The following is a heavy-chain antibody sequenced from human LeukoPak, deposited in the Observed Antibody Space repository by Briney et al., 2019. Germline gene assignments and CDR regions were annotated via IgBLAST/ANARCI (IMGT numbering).Heavy chain of an antibody. D-gene: IGHD5-18*01. CDR3: AREGEDVDTAMVIDY. V-gene: IGHV4-59*01. Sequence: SETLSLTCTVSGGSISSYYWSWIRQPPGKGLEWIGYIYYSGSTNYNPSLKSRVTISVDTSKNQFSLKLSSVTAADTAVYYCAREGEDVDTAMVIDYWGQGTLVTVSS. CDR1: GGSISSYY. J-gene: IGHJ4*02. CDR2: IYYSGST.